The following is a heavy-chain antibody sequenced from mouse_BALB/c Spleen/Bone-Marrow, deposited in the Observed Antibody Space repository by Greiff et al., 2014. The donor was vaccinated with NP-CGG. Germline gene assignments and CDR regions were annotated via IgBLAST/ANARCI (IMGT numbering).Heavy chain of an antibody. J-gene: IGHJ4*01. Sequence: EVQVVESGGGLVKPGGSLKPSCAASGFTFSDFYMFWFRQTPEKRLEWVATISNGGTYTYYPDSVKGRFTISRDNAKNNLYLQMSSLKSEDTAMYYCARSGERYGAMDYWGQGTSVTVTS. CDR3: ARSGERYGAMDY. D-gene: IGHD1-1*02. CDR1: GFTFSDFY. V-gene: IGHV5-4*02. CDR2: ISNGGTYT.